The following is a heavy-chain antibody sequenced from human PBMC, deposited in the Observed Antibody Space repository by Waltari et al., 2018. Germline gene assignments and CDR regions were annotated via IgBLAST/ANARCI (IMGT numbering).Heavy chain of an antibody. V-gene: IGHV1-3*01. J-gene: IGHJ4*02. CDR1: GYTFIAYA. CDR3: ARGHRLPFFDF. CDR2: INVGNGNT. D-gene: IGHD5-18*01. Sequence: QVQLVQSGAEVKKPGASVKVSCNASGYTFIAYAIHWVRQAPGQSPEWMGWINVGNGNTKYSQKLQGRVTITSDTSASTAYVELSSLTSEDTALYYCARGHRLPFFDFWGKGTLVTVSS.